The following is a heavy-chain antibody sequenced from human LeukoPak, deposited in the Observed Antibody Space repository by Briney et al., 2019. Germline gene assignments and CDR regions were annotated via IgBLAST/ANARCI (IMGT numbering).Heavy chain of an antibody. CDR1: GFTFSTYA. J-gene: IGHJ4*02. V-gene: IGHV3-21*04. D-gene: IGHD6-19*01. Sequence: PGGSLRLSCAASGFTFSTYAMHWVRQAPGKGLEWVSSISSSNVYIYHADSLQGRFTISRDNAKNSLYLQMNSLRAEDTALYYCAKDRRAVAGTPDYWVQGPLVTLSS. CDR2: ISSSNVYI. CDR3: AKDRRAVAGTPDY.